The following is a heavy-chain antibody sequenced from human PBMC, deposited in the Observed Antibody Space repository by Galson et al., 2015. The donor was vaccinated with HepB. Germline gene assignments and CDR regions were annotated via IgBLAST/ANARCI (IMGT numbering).Heavy chain of an antibody. D-gene: IGHD1-1*01. CDR1: GFTISDYG. V-gene: IGHV3-23*01. J-gene: IGHJ4*02. CDR3: AVNMKRGTSDY. CDR2: IGSSGRT. Sequence: SLRLSCAASGFTISDYGIDWVRQPPGQGLEYVSGIGSSGRTYYADSVKGRFTISRDNSKNTVYLQMNSLRAEDTAEYYCAVNMKRGTSDYWGQGTLVTVSS.